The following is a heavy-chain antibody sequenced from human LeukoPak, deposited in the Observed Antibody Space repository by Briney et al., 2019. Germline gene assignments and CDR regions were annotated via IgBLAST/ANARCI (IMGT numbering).Heavy chain of an antibody. J-gene: IGHJ2*01. CDR1: GFTFSRYS. CDR2: ISSGSSYM. V-gene: IGHV3-21*01. D-gene: IGHD3-22*01. Sequence: GGSLRLSCAVSGFTFSRYSLNWVRQAPGKGLEWVSSISSGSSYMYYADSVKGRFTISRDNAKNSPYLQMNSLRAEDTAVYYCAGSDTIGYLPREWDYWYFDLWGRGTLVTVSS. CDR3: AGSDTIGYLPREWDYWYFDL.